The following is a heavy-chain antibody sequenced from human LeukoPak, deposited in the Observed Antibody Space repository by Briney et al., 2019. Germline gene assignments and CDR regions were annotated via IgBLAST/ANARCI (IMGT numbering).Heavy chain of an antibody. CDR3: ARRRGSGSYYQVGTFDY. D-gene: IGHD3-10*01. V-gene: IGHV4-39*01. CDR2: IYYSGST. CDR1: GGSISSSSYY. Sequence: PSETLSLTCTVSGGSISSSSYYWGWIRQPPGKGLEWIGSIYYSGSTYYNPSLKSRVTISVDTSKNQFSLKLSSVTAADTAVYYCARRRGSGSYYQVGTFDYWGQGTLVTVSS. J-gene: IGHJ4*02.